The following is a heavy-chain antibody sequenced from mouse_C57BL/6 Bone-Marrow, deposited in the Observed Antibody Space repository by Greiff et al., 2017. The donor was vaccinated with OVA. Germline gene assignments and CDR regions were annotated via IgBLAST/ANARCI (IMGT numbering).Heavy chain of an antibody. J-gene: IGHJ2*01. V-gene: IGHV1-80*01. CDR3: ARGYF. CDR2: IYPGDGDT. Sequence: VKLQESGAELVKPGASVEISCKASGYAFSSYWMNWVKQRPGKGLEWIGQIYPGDGDTNYNGKFKGKATLTSDQSSSTACMQLGRLAYEDSAVYVCARGYFWGQGTTLTVSS. CDR1: GYAFSSYW.